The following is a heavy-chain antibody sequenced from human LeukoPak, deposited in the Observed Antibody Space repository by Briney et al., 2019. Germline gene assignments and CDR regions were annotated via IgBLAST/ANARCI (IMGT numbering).Heavy chain of an antibody. CDR3: ARARSGAFDI. CDR2: IYTSGNT. CDR1: GDSLSSGSYY. D-gene: IGHD3-10*01. J-gene: IGHJ3*02. V-gene: IGHV4-61*02. Sequence: SETLSLTSTVSGDSLSSGSYYWSWIRHPAGKALEWIGRIYTSGNTNYKPSLKSRLTISLDTSKNQFSLNLSSVTAADTALYYCARARSGAFDIWGQGALVTVSS.